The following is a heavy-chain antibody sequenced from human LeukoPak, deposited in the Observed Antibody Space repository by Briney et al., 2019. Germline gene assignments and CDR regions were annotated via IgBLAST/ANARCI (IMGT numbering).Heavy chain of an antibody. CDR3: AKSGGYGLIDY. V-gene: IGHV4-38-2*02. D-gene: IGHD6-25*01. CDR2: IYHSGKS. CDR1: GYSISSGYY. Sequence: SETLSLTCSVSGYSISSGYYWDWIRQPPGKGLEWIASIYHSGKSYYNPSLESRVTISIDTSKNQVSLKMSSVTAADTAVYYCAKSGGYGLIDYWGQGTLVTVSS. J-gene: IGHJ4*01.